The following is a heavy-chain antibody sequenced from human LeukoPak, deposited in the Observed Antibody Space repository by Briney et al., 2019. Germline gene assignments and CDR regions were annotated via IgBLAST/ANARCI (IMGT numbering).Heavy chain of an antibody. Sequence: SVKVSCKASGGTFSSYAISWVRQAPGQGLESIVGSIPIFGTANYAQKFQGRVTITADKSTSKAYMELSSLRSEDTAVYYCASPEGYSGYDHYYYGMDVWGKGTTVTVSS. CDR3: ASPEGYSGYDHYYYGMDV. D-gene: IGHD5-12*01. J-gene: IGHJ6*04. V-gene: IGHV1-69*06. CDR2: SIPIFGTA. CDR1: GGTFSSYA.